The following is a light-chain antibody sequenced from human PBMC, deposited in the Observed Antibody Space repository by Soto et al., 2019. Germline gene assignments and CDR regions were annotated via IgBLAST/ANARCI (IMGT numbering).Light chain of an antibody. CDR1: QGISSY. CDR3: QPHYSYPRT. V-gene: IGKV1-8*01. J-gene: IGKJ1*01. Sequence: AIRMTQSPSSFSASTGDRVTITCRASQGISSYLAWYQQKPGKAPKLLIYAASTLQSGVPSRFSGSGSGTDFTLTISCLQSEDLETHYCQPHYSYPRTLGQGTNVDIK. CDR2: AAS.